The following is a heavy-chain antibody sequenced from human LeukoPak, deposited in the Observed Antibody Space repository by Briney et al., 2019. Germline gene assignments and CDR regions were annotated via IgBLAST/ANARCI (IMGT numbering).Heavy chain of an antibody. CDR2: INPGGGIT. Sequence: ASVTVSCKASGYTFTSYNIHWARQAPGQGLEWVGIINPGGGITSYAKRFQGRLTVTRDTSTRTVYMELRSLRSDDTAVYYCARTPPGYSYGYIFDYWGQGTLVTVSS. V-gene: IGHV1-46*01. CDR1: GYTFTSYN. J-gene: IGHJ4*02. CDR3: ARTPPGYSYGYIFDY. D-gene: IGHD5-18*01.